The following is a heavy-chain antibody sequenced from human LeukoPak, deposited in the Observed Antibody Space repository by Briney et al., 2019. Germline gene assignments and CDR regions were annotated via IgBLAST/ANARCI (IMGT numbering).Heavy chain of an antibody. CDR1: GFTFSDYY. Sequence: SGESLRLSCAASGFTFSDYYMSWIRQAPGKGLEWVSYISSSGSTIYYADSVKGRFTISRDNAKNSLYLQMNSLRAEDTAVYYCARDPSYRGFDAFDIWGQGTMVTVSS. CDR3: ARDPSYRGFDAFDI. J-gene: IGHJ3*02. V-gene: IGHV3-11*04. CDR2: ISSSGSTI. D-gene: IGHD1-26*01.